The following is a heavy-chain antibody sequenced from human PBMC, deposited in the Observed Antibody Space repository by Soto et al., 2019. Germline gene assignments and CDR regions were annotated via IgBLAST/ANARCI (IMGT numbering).Heavy chain of an antibody. CDR1: GFTFSSYA. Sequence: EVQLLESGGGLVQPGGSLRLSCAASGFTFSSYAMSWVRQAPGKGLEWVSAISGSGGSTYYADSVKGRFTISRDNSKNTLYLQMNSLRAEDTAVYYCATVTELLRYFDWLFWPLDVWGQGTTVTVSS. D-gene: IGHD3-9*01. V-gene: IGHV3-23*01. CDR3: ATVTELLRYFDWLFWPLDV. J-gene: IGHJ6*02. CDR2: ISGSGGST.